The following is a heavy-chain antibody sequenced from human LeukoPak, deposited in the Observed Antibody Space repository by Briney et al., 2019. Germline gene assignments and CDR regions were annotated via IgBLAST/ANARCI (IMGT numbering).Heavy chain of an antibody. J-gene: IGHJ6*03. Sequence: PGGSLRLSCAASGFTFSSYTINWVRQAPGKGLEWVSSISTSSSYIYYADSVKGRFTISRDNAKNSLYLQMNSLRAEGTAVYYCARAYCGGDCYSHSNYYYYYYMDVWGKGTTVTVSS. CDR2: ISTSSSYI. CDR1: GFTFSSYT. D-gene: IGHD2-21*02. CDR3: ARAYCGGDCYSHSNYYYYYYMDV. V-gene: IGHV3-21*01.